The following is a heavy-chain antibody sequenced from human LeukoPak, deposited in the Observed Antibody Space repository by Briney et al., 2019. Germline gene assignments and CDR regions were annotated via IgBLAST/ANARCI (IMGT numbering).Heavy chain of an antibody. CDR1: GGXFSSYA. V-gene: IGHV1-69*13. D-gene: IGHD2-15*01. J-gene: IGHJ4*02. CDR3: ARGGYCSGGSCYSFDY. CDR2: IIPIFGTA. Sequence: SVKVSCKASGGXFSSYAISWVRQAPGQGLEWMGGIIPIFGTANYAQKFQGRVTITADESTSTAYMELSSLRSEDTAVYYCARGGYCSGGSCYSFDYWGQGTLVTVSS.